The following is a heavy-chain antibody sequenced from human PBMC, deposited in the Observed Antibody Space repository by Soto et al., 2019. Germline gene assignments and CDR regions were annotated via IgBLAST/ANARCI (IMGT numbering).Heavy chain of an antibody. D-gene: IGHD5-12*01. CDR1: GHSISSGFYY. Sequence: PSETLSLTCAVSGHSISSGFYYWGWIRQPPGKGLEWIGSIYHSGSTYYNPSLKSRVTLSVDTSKNQLSLKLSSVTAADTAVYYCAGYSGYDYGSLDAFDIWGQGTMVTVSS. J-gene: IGHJ3*02. CDR2: IYHSGST. V-gene: IGHV4-38-2*01. CDR3: AGYSGYDYGSLDAFDI.